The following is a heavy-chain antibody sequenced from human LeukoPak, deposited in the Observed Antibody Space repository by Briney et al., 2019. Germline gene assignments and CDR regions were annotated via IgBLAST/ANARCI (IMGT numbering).Heavy chain of an antibody. CDR1: GFTFSSYA. CDR2: ISYDGSNK. Sequence: GRSLRLSCAASGFTFSSYAMHWVRQAPGKGLEWVAVISYDGSNKYYADSVKGRFTISRDNSKDTLYLQMNSLRAEDTAVYYCASSLYGEDYYSYGMDVWGKGTTVTVSS. D-gene: IGHD4-17*01. J-gene: IGHJ6*04. V-gene: IGHV3-30*04. CDR3: ASSLYGEDYYSYGMDV.